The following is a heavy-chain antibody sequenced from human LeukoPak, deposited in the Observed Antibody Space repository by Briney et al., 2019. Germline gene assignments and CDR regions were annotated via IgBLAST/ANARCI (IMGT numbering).Heavy chain of an antibody. CDR3: AMADSSGWFSRGAS. Sequence: GGSLRLSCAASGFTFSSYWMSWVRQAPGKGLEWVANIKQDGSEKYYVDSVKGRFTISRDNAKNSLYLQMNSLRAEDTAVYYCAMADSSGWFSRGASWGQGTLVTFSS. D-gene: IGHD6-19*01. CDR2: IKQDGSEK. CDR1: GFTFSSYW. J-gene: IGHJ5*02. V-gene: IGHV3-7*01.